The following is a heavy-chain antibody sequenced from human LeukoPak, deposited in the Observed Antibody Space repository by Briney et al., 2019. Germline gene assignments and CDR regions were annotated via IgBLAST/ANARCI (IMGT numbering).Heavy chain of an antibody. CDR2: IYYSGST. D-gene: IGHD3-22*01. CDR1: GGSISSISSNNYH. V-gene: IGHV4-39*07. Sequence: SETLSLTCIVSGGSISSISSNNYHWGWIRQPPGKGLEWIGSIYYSGSTYYNPSLKSRVTISVDTSKNQFSLKLSSVTAADTAVYYCARCMYYDSSGSVYYFDYWGQGTLVTVSP. J-gene: IGHJ4*02. CDR3: ARCMYYDSSGSVYYFDY.